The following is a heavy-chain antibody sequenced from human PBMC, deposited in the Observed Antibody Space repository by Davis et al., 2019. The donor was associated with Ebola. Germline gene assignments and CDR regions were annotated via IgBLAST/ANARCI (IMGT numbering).Heavy chain of an antibody. V-gene: IGHV3-73*01. CDR2: IRSKANSYAT. CDR3: TSAYGDWDY. J-gene: IGHJ4*02. D-gene: IGHD4-17*01. CDR1: GFTFSGSA. Sequence: GGSLRLSCAASGFTFSGSAMHWVRQASGKGLEWVGRIRSKANSYATAYAASVKGRFTISRDDSKNTAYLQMNSLKAEDTAVYYCTSAYGDWDYWGQGTLVTVSS.